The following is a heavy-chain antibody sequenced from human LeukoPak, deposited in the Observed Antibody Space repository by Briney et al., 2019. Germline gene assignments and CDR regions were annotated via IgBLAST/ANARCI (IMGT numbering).Heavy chain of an antibody. Sequence: SETLSLTCTVSGGSISSYYWSWIRQPPGKGLEWIGYIYYSGSTNYNPSLKSRVTISVDTSKNQFSPKLSSVTAADTAVYYCAQYTLGGGGHFDYWGRGTLVTVSS. CDR3: AQYTLGGGGHFDY. CDR1: GGSISSYY. V-gene: IGHV4-59*08. CDR2: IYYSGST. J-gene: IGHJ4*02. D-gene: IGHD3-10*01.